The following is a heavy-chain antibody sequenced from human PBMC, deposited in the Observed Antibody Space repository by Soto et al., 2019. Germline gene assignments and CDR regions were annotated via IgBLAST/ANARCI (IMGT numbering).Heavy chain of an antibody. CDR2: IYPGDSDT. D-gene: IGHD2-15*01. CDR3: ATTGYCSGGSCYLNGMDV. J-gene: IGHJ6*02. V-gene: IGHV5-51*01. Sequence: PGESLKISCKGSGYSFTSYWIGWVRQMPGKGLEWMGIIYPGDSDTRYSPSFQGQVTISADKSISAAYLQWSSLKASDTAMYYCATTGYCSGGSCYLNGMDVWGQGTTVTVSS. CDR1: GYSFTSYW.